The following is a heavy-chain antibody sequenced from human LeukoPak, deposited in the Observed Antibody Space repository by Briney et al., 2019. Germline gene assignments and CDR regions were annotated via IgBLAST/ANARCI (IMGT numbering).Heavy chain of an antibody. J-gene: IGHJ5*02. D-gene: IGHD6-6*01. CDR3: AKSGSSRFDP. V-gene: IGHV3-23*01. CDR2: ISGSGDST. CDR1: GFTFSSSA. Sequence: GGSLRLSCAASGFTFSSSAMSLVRQAPGKGLEWVSAISGSGDSTYAVSVKGRFTISRDYSKNTLYLQMNSLRAEDTAIYYCAKSGSSRFDPWGQGTLVTVSS.